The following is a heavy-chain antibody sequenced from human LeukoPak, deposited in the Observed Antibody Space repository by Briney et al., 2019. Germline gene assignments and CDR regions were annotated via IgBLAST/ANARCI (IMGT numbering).Heavy chain of an antibody. J-gene: IGHJ4*02. Sequence: SETLSLTCTVSGGSISSYYWSWIRQPPGKGLEWIGYIYYSGSTNYNPSLKSRVTISVDTSKNQFSPKLSSVTAADTAVYYCARAPDSSGYYYFDYWGQGTLVTVSS. D-gene: IGHD3-22*01. V-gene: IGHV4-59*01. CDR2: IYYSGST. CDR3: ARAPDSSGYYYFDY. CDR1: GGSISSYY.